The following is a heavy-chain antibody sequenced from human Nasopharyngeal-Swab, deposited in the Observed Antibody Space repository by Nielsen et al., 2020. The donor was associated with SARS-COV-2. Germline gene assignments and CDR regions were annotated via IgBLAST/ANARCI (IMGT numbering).Heavy chain of an antibody. V-gene: IGHV3-20*04. Sequence: GESLKISCAASGFTFDDYGMSWVRQAPGKGLEWVSGINWNGGSTGYADSVKGRFTISRDNAKNSLYLQMNSLRAEDTALYYCARDYYDSSGSAKGNDYWGQGTLVTSPQ. CDR1: GFTFDDYG. J-gene: IGHJ4*02. CDR2: INWNGGST. CDR3: ARDYYDSSGSAKGNDY. D-gene: IGHD3-22*01.